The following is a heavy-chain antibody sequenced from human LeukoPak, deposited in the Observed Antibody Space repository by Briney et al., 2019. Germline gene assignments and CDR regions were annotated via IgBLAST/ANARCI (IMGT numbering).Heavy chain of an antibody. J-gene: IGHJ6*03. CDR2: IYYSGST. CDR3: ARAIYYYMDV. Sequence: PSETVSLTCTVSGGSISSYYWSWIRQPPGKGLEWIGYIYYSGSTNYNPSLKSRVTISVDTSKNQFSLKLSSVTAADTAVYYCARAIYYYMDVWGKGTTVTISS. CDR1: GGSISSYY. V-gene: IGHV4-59*01.